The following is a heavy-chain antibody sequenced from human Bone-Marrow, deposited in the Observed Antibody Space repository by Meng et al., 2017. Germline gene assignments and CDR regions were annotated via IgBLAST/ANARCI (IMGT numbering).Heavy chain of an antibody. CDR1: GFTFDDYG. D-gene: IGHD3-10*01. Sequence: GESLKISCAASGFTFDDYGMSWVRQAPGKGLEWVAGINWNGGSTGYADSVKGRFTISRDNAKNSLYLQMNSLRAEDTAVYYCARSQNRLSHYGSGEKNWFDPWGQGTLVTVSS. CDR3: ARSQNRLSHYGSGEKNWFDP. CDR2: INWNGGST. V-gene: IGHV3-20*04. J-gene: IGHJ5*02.